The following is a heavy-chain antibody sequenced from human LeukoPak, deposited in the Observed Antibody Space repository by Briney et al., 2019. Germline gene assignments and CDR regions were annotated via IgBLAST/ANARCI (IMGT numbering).Heavy chain of an antibody. Sequence: GGSLRLSCGASGFTFTTHWIHWFRQAPGKGLVWVSRIKPDGSDTNYADSVKGRFTISRDNAKNTVYLQMNSLRAEDTAVYYCVRDDDRPDNGLDYWGQGTLVTVSS. V-gene: IGHV3-74*01. J-gene: IGHJ4*02. D-gene: IGHD3-22*01. CDR2: IKPDGSDT. CDR3: VRDDDRPDNGLDY. CDR1: GFTFTTHW.